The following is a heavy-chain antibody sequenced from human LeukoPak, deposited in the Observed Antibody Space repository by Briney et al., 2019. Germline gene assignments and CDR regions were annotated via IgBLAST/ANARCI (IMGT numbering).Heavy chain of an antibody. D-gene: IGHD4-11*01. CDR2: IIPIFGTA. V-gene: IGHV1-69*13. CDR3: ASMEHDYSNPWPFDY. Sequence: GASVKVSCKASGGTFSSYAISWVRQAPGQGLEWMGGIIPIFGTANYAQKFQGRVTITADESTSTAYMELSSLRSEDTAVYYCASMEHDYSNPWPFDYWGQGTLVTVPS. CDR1: GGTFSSYA. J-gene: IGHJ4*02.